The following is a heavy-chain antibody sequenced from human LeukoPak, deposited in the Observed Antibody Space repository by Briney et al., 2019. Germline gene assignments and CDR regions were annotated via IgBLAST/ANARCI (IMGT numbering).Heavy chain of an antibody. CDR1: GGSFSGYY. V-gene: IGHV4-34*01. D-gene: IGHD6-19*01. CDR2: INHSGST. J-gene: IGHJ5*02. Sequence: SETLSLTCAVYGGSFSGYYWSWIRQPPGKGLEWIGEINHSGSTNYNPSLKSRVTISVDKSKNQFSLKLSSVTAADTAVYYCARAMYSSGWYEFDPWGQGTLVTVSS. CDR3: ARAMYSSGWYEFDP.